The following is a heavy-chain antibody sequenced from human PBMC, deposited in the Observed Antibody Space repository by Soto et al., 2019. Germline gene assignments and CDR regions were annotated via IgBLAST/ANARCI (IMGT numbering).Heavy chain of an antibody. CDR3: ARVYGVTRDNFCDD. CDR2: IHGSTTII. Sequence: VHLVESGGALVQPGGSLRLSCAASDFIFSNYNMNWVRQAPGKGLELGSTIHGSTTIIDYADSVKGRFTISRDNDRYSLYLQMNNLRAEDTAVYYCARVYGVTRDNFCDDWGQGTLVTVSS. V-gene: IGHV3-48*01. CDR1: DFIFSNYN. D-gene: IGHD2-21*02. J-gene: IGHJ4*02.